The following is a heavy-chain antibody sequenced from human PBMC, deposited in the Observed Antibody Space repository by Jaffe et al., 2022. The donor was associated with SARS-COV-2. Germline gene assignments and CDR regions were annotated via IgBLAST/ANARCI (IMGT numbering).Heavy chain of an antibody. V-gene: IGHV4-31*03. CDR1: GGSISSGGYY. Sequence: QVQLQESGPGLVKPSQTLSLTCTVSGGSISSGGYYWSWIRQHPGKGLEWIGYIYYSGSTYYNPSLKSRVTISVDTSKNQFSLKLSSVTAADTAVYYCARDSTGHSSGPQRNDAFDIWGQGTMVTVSS. CDR2: IYYSGST. CDR3: ARDSTGHSSGPQRNDAFDI. J-gene: IGHJ3*02. D-gene: IGHD3-22*01.